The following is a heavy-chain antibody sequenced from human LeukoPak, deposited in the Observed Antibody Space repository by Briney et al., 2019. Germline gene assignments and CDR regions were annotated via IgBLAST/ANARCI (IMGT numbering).Heavy chain of an antibody. Sequence: GESLRLSCAASGFTFSSYWMSWVRQAPGKGLEWVANIKQDGSEKYYVDSVKGRFTISRDNAKNSLYLQMNSLRAEDTAVYYCARDGPILYHDYWGQGTLLTVSS. CDR1: GFTFSSYW. CDR3: ARDGPILYHDY. V-gene: IGHV3-7*01. D-gene: IGHD2-2*02. J-gene: IGHJ4*02. CDR2: IKQDGSEK.